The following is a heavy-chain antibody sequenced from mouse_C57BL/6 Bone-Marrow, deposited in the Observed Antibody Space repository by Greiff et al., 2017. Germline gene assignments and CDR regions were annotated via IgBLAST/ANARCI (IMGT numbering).Heavy chain of an antibody. CDR3: ARNYDSNYSYAMDY. V-gene: IGHV5-9*01. Sequence: EVHLLQSGGGLVKPGGSLKLSCAASGFTFSSYSMSWVRQTPGKRLEWVATISGGGGNTYYPDSVKGRVTISRDNAKNTLYLQMSSLRSEDTALYYCARNYDSNYSYAMDYWGQGTSVTVSA. J-gene: IGHJ4*01. D-gene: IGHD2-5*01. CDR1: GFTFSSYS. CDR2: ISGGGGNT.